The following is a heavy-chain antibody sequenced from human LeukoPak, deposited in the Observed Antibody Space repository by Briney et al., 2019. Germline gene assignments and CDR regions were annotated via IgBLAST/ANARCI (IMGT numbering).Heavy chain of an antibody. V-gene: IGHV3-23*01. CDR3: AKNGDRGAYCSGGSCYPYYYYMDV. CDR1: EFSVGSNY. D-gene: IGHD2-15*01. J-gene: IGHJ6*03. CDR2: ISSTGGTT. Sequence: GGSLRLSCAASEFSVGSNYMTWVRQAPGKGLEGVSSISSTGGTTYYADSVKGRFTISRDNSKNTLFLQVNSLRAEDTAIYYCAKNGDRGAYCSGGSCYPYYYYMDVWGKGTTVTISS.